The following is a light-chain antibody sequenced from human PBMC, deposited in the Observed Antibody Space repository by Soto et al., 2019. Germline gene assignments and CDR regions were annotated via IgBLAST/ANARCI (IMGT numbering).Light chain of an antibody. CDR1: QSVSSSY. J-gene: IGKJ5*01. CDR2: GTG. V-gene: IGKV3-20*01. Sequence: EIVLTQSPGTLSLSPGQRATLSCRASQSVSSSYLAWYQHKRGQAPRLLMFGTGSRATGIPDRFSGTGSGTDFTLTISRLEPEDFAVYYCQQYGSSPITFGQGTRLEIK. CDR3: QQYGSSPIT.